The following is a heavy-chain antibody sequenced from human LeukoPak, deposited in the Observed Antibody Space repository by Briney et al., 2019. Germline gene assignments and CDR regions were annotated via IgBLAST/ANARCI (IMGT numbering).Heavy chain of an antibody. D-gene: IGHD6-19*01. Sequence: SGGSLRLSCAASGFTFSSYAMSWVRQAPGKGLEWVAVISYDGSNKYYADSVKGRFTISRDNSKNTLYLQMNSLRAEDTAVYYCARDPKQWLVDDAFDIWGQGTMVTVSS. J-gene: IGHJ3*02. V-gene: IGHV3-30-3*01. CDR1: GFTFSSYA. CDR3: ARDPKQWLVDDAFDI. CDR2: ISYDGSNK.